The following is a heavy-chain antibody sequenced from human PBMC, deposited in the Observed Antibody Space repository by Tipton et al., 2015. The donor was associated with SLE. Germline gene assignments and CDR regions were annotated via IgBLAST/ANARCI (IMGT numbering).Heavy chain of an antibody. CDR2: IYIGGST. D-gene: IGHD6-13*01. V-gene: IGHV3-53*01. CDR3: AKGSVGYSNPEYFDY. CDR1: GFTFSSNY. Sequence: SLSLSCADSGFTFSSNYMSWVRQAPGQGLEWVSVIYIGGSTYYADSVKGRFTISRDNSNNTLYLQMNSLRAEDTAVYYCAKGSVGYSNPEYFDYWGQGTLVTVSS. J-gene: IGHJ4*02.